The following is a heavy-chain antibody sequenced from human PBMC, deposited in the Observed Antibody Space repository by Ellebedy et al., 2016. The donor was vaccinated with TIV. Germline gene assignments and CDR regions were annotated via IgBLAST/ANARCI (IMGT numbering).Heavy chain of an antibody. Sequence: AASVKVSCKASGGTFSSYAISWVRQAPGQGLEWMGRIIPILGIANYAQKFQGRVTITADKSTSTAYMELSSLRSEDTAVYYCARAPMVRGVNDGMDVWGQGTTVTVSS. CDR3: ARAPMVRGVNDGMDV. V-gene: IGHV1-69*04. D-gene: IGHD3-10*01. J-gene: IGHJ6*02. CDR2: IIPILGIA. CDR1: GGTFSSYA.